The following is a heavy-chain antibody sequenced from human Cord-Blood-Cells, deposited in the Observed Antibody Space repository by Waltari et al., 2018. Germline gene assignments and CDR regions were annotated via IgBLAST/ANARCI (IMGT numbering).Heavy chain of an antibody. Sequence: EVQLVETGGGLLPPGGSLRLSCAASGFTVSSNYVSWVRPAPGKGLEWVSVIYSGGSTYYAASVKGRFTISRDNSKNTLYLQMNSLRAEDTAVYYCAREGMVGATYYYGMDVWGQGTTVTVSS. D-gene: IGHD1-26*01. J-gene: IGHJ6*02. CDR3: AREGMVGATYYYGMDV. CDR1: GFTVSSNY. V-gene: IGHV3-53*02. CDR2: IYSGGST.